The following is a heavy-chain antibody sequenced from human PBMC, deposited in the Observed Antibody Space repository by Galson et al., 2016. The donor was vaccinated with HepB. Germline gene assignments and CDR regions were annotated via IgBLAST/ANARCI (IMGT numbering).Heavy chain of an antibody. Sequence: SLRLSCAASGFIFSDYYMSWIRQSSGKGLEWVSYIRSSDKMTFYADSVKGRFTISRDNAKNSLSLQMNSLGAEDTAVYYWARIIGRAFDMWGQGTMVTVSS. D-gene: IGHD1-26*01. V-gene: IGHV3-11*01. CDR1: GFIFSDYY. CDR2: IRSSDKMT. CDR3: ARIIGRAFDM. J-gene: IGHJ3*02.